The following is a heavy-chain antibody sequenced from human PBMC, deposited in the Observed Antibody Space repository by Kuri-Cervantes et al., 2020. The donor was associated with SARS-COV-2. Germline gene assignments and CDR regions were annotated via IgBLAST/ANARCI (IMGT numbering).Heavy chain of an antibody. CDR2: MNPNSGNT. D-gene: IGHD2-2*01. J-gene: IGHJ5*02. CDR3: ARQRVYCSSTSCYGSGWFDL. CDR1: GDTFTSYG. Sequence: AAVQVSCKASGDTFTSYGISWVRQATGQGLEWMGWMNPNSGNTGYAQKFQGRVTITRNTSISTAYMELSSLRSEDTAAYYCARQRVYCSSTSCYGSGWFDLWGQGTLVTVSS. V-gene: IGHV1-8*03.